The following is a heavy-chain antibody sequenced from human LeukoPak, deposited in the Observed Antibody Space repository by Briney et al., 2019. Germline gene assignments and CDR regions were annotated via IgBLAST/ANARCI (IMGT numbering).Heavy chain of an antibody. J-gene: IGHJ4*02. V-gene: IGHV4-30-2*01. CDR3: ARATAMVTYFDD. CDR2: IFHSGST. D-gene: IGHD5-18*01. CDR1: GGSISSDAYS. Sequence: PWETLSLTCAVSGGSISSDAYSWNWIPQPPGKVLEWIGYIFHSGSTYYNPSLKSRVTMSVDRSKNQFSLRLSSVTAADAAVYYCARATAMVTYFDDWGQGTLVTVSS.